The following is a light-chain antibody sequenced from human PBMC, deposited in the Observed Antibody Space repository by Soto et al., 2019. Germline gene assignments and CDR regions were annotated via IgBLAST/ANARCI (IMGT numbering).Light chain of an antibody. V-gene: IGKV3-15*01. CDR1: QSVRGY. J-gene: IGKJ5*01. Sequence: EIVLTQSPATLSLSPGERATLSCRASQSVRGYLAWYQQKPGQAPRLLIYGVSTRDTGVPDRFSGSASGTEFTLTISSLQSEDFAVYYCQQYNNWPRTFGQGTRLEIK. CDR3: QQYNNWPRT. CDR2: GVS.